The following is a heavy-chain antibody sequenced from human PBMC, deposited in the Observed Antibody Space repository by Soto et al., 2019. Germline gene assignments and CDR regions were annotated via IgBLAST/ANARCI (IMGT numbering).Heavy chain of an antibody. CDR2: ISGGGDTT. CDR3: AKGRGGSGSLTPRVDF. J-gene: IGHJ4*02. V-gene: IGHV3-23*01. D-gene: IGHD3-10*01. CDR1: GFTFNNYA. Sequence: EVQLLESGGGLVQPGGSLRLSCAASGFTFNNYAMTWVRQAPGKGLEWVSAISGGGDTTSYADSVKGRFTVSRGGSTNTLYLQVSSLRAEATALYYCAKGRGGSGSLTPRVDFWGQGTLVTVSS.